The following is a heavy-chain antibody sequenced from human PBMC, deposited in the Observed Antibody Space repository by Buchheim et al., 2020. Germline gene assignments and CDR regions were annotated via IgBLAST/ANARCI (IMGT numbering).Heavy chain of an antibody. CDR1: GYSFTSYW. D-gene: IGHD1-1*01. J-gene: IGHJ6*02. CDR2: IDPSDSYT. CDR3: ARLPPNWNYYYYYGMDV. V-gene: IGHV5-10-1*03. Sequence: EVQLVQSGAEVKKPGESLRISCKGSGYSFTSYWISWVRQMPGKGLEWMGRIDPSDSYTNYSPSFQGHVTISADKSISTASPQWSSLKASDTAMYYCARLPPNWNYYYYYGMDVWGQGTT.